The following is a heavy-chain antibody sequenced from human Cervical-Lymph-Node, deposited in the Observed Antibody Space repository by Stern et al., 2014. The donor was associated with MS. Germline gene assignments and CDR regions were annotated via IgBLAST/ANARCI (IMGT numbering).Heavy chain of an antibody. V-gene: IGHV3-23*04. D-gene: IGHD3-16*01. CDR1: GFTFSSYA. CDR2: ISGSGGRT. J-gene: IGHJ4*02. CDR3: AKDALIYYDYVWGSLDY. Sequence: MQLVQSGGGLVQPGGSLRLSCAASGFTFSSYAMSWVRQAPGKGLEWVSVISGSGGRTYYEDSVKGRFTISRDNSKNTLYLQMNSLRAEDTAVYYCAKDALIYYDYVWGSLDYWGQGTLVTVSS.